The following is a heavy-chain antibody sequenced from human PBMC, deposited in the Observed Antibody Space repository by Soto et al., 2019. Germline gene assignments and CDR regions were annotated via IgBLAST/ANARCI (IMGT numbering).Heavy chain of an antibody. CDR2: IYHGGTT. Sequence: AETLSLTCTVSGYSISSGSYLAVIRDPPGKVPEWIASIYHGGTTFYNPSLKSRITISVDTSNNQFSLKLTSVTAADTAVYYCARVHVMVVAGSTFDYWGHGTLVTVSS. J-gene: IGHJ4*01. V-gene: IGHV4-38-2*02. CDR1: GYSISSGSY. CDR3: ARVHVMVVAGSTFDY. D-gene: IGHD6-19*01.